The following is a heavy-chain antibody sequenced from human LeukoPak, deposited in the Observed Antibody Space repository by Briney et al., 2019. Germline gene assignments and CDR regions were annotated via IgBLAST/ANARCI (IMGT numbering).Heavy chain of an antibody. Sequence: SQTLSLTCTVSGGSISSYYWSWIRQPPGKGLEWIGYIYYSGSTNYNPSLKSRVTISVDTSKNQFSLKLSSVTAADTAVYYCARGAIYSSSSPFDYWGQGTLVTVSS. D-gene: IGHD6-6*01. J-gene: IGHJ4*02. CDR3: ARGAIYSSSSPFDY. CDR2: IYYSGST. CDR1: GGSISSYY. V-gene: IGHV4-59*01.